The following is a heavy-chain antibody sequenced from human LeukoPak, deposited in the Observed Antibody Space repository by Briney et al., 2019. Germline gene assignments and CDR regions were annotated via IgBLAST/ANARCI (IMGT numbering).Heavy chain of an antibody. CDR2: LIPAFQKA. Sequence: SVKVSCKVSGGTFNDHAISWVRQAPGQGLEWLGGLIPAFQKANYAQKFQGRVTITADESTSTAYMEITRLTSEDTAIYYCARESEHVLSAAGNFDHWGQGTRVTVSS. CDR1: GGTFNDHA. V-gene: IGHV1-69*01. D-gene: IGHD1-1*01. CDR3: ARESEHVLSAAGNFDH. J-gene: IGHJ4*02.